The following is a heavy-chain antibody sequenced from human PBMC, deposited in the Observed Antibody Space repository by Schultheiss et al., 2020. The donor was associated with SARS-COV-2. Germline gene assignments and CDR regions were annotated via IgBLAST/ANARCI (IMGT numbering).Heavy chain of an antibody. J-gene: IGHJ4*02. D-gene: IGHD3-22*01. CDR1: GFTFSRYA. Sequence: GGSLRLSCAASGFTFSRYAMHWVRQAPGKGLEWVAVISYDGSNKYYADSVKGRFTISRDNSKNTLYLQSNSLSAEDTAVYYCARGRITMIVVVTPDYWGQG. CDR2: ISYDGSNK. V-gene: IGHV3-30*04. CDR3: ARGRITMIVVVTPDY.